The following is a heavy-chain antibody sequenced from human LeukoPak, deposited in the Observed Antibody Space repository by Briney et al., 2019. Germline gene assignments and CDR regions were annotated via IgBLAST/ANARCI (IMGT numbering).Heavy chain of an antibody. Sequence: SETLSLTCSVSGDSIRRYYWSWVRQPPGKGLEWNGFIYSRGSTNYNPSLKSRVTISVDTSKNQFSLKLSSVTAADTAVYYCARHSTAPYCGGDCYWFDPWGQGTLVTVSS. CDR1: GDSIRRYY. CDR2: IYSRGST. V-gene: IGHV4-4*09. D-gene: IGHD2-21*02. J-gene: IGHJ5*02. CDR3: ARHSTAPYCGGDCYWFDP.